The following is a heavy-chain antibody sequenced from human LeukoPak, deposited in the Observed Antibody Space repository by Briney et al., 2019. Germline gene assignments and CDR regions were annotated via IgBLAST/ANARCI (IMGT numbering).Heavy chain of an antibody. J-gene: IGHJ4*02. V-gene: IGHV5-51*01. Sequence: GESLKISCKASGYTFTNYWIGWVRQMPGKGLEWMGVIYPGDPDTRYSPSFQGQVTISADKSISTAYLQWSSLKASDTARYYCARLIAARPWWGQGTLVTVSS. D-gene: IGHD6-6*01. CDR2: IYPGDPDT. CDR1: GYTFTNYW. CDR3: ARLIAARPW.